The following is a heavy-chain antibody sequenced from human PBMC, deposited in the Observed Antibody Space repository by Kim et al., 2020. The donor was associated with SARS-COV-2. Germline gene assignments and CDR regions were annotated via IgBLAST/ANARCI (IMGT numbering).Heavy chain of an antibody. CDR2: IWYDGSNK. J-gene: IGHJ6*02. D-gene: IGHD3-10*01. CDR1: GFTFSSYG. Sequence: GGSLRLSCAASGFTFSSYGMHWVRQAPSKGLEWVSVIWYDGSNKYYADSVKGRFTISRDNSKNTLYLQMNSLRAEDTAVYYCARKGLLWFGELSGYYGMDVWGQGPTVTVSS. V-gene: IGHV3-33*01. CDR3: ARKGLLWFGELSGYYGMDV.